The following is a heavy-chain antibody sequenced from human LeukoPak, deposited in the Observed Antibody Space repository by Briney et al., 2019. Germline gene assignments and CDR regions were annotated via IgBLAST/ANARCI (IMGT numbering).Heavy chain of an antibody. D-gene: IGHD2-15*01. CDR2: ISGSGGST. CDR3: AKSIVSRSGGFDY. CDR1: GFTFSSYA. V-gene: IGHV3-23*01. Sequence: GGSLRLSCAASGFTFSSYAMSWVRQAPGKGLEWVSAISGSGGSTYYADSVKGRFTISRDNSKNMLYLQMNSLRAEDTAVYYCAKSIVSRSGGFDYWGQGTLVTVSS. J-gene: IGHJ4*02.